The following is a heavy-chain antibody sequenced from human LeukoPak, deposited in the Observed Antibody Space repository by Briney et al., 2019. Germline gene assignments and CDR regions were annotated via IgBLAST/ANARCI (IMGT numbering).Heavy chain of an antibody. V-gene: IGHV4-59*01. D-gene: IGHD3-3*01. J-gene: IGHJ3*02. CDR1: GGSISSYY. CDR2: IYYSGST. Sequence: SETLSLTFTVSGGSISSYYWSWIRQPPGKGLEWIGYIYYSGSTNYNPSLKSRVTISVDTSKNQFSLKLSSVTAADTAVYYCARDYSRRYSDFWSGHHGAFDIWGQGTMVTVSS. CDR3: ARDYSRRYSDFWSGHHGAFDI.